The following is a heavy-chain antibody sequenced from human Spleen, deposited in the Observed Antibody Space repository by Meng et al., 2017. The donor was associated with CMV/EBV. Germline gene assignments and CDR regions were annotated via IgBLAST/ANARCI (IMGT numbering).Heavy chain of an antibody. Sequence: SETLSLTCAVYGGSFSGYYWSWIRQPPGKGLEWIGEINHSGSTNYNPSLKSRVTISEDTSKNQFSLKLSSVTATDTAVYYCAREGVGGSSTSGGGFDPWGQGTLVTVSS. D-gene: IGHD2-2*01. CDR2: INHSGST. V-gene: IGHV4-34*01. CDR1: GGSFSGYY. CDR3: AREGVGGSSTSGGGFDP. J-gene: IGHJ5*02.